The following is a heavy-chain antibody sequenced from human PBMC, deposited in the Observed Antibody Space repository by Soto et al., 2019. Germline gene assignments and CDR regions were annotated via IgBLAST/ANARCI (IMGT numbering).Heavy chain of an antibody. V-gene: IGHV2-5*02. CDR2: AYWDDDN. J-gene: IGHJ4*02. CDR1: GFSLTTRPVG. D-gene: IGHD2-21*02. CDR3: AHRSNSGDWNGGYFDY. Sequence: QITLRESGPTLVKPTQTLTLTCSFSGFSLTTRPVGVGWIRQSPGKALEWLAFAYWDDDNRYSPSLRSRLTVTKDTSKNQVVLTMTNMDPVDTATYYCAHRSNSGDWNGGYFDYWGQGTLVTVS.